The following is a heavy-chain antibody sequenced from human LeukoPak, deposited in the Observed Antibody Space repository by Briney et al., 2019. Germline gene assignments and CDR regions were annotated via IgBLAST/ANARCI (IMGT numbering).Heavy chain of an antibody. V-gene: IGHV1-2*02. CDR2: INPNSGGT. D-gene: IGHD3-16*02. CDR3: ARGDYVWGSYPDY. J-gene: IGHJ4*02. CDR1: GYTFTGYY. Sequence: ASVKVSCKASGYTFTGYYMHWLRQAPGQGLEWMGWINPNSGGTNYAQKFQGRVTMTRDTSISTAYMELSRLRSDDTAVYYCARGDYVWGSYPDYWGQGTLVTVSS.